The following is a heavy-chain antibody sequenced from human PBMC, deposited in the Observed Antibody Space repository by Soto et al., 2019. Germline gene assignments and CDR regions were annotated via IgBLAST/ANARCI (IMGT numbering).Heavy chain of an antibody. CDR1: GFTFSSYG. Sequence: PGGSLRLSCAASGFTFSSYGMHWVRQAPCKGLEWVAVISYDGSNKYYADSVKGRFTISRDNSKNTLYLQMNSLRAEDTAVYYCAKWGEDTIFGVVIHYYYYYMDVRGKGTTVTVSS. CDR2: ISYDGSNK. J-gene: IGHJ6*03. D-gene: IGHD3-3*01. CDR3: AKWGEDTIFGVVIHYYYYYMDV. V-gene: IGHV3-30*18.